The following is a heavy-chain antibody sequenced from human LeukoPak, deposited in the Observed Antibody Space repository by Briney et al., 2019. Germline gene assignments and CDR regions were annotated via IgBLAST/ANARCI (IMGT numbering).Heavy chain of an antibody. D-gene: IGHD3-22*01. CDR2: ISGSGDTT. Sequence: GGSLRLSCVASGFTFKDYAMTWVRQAPGKGLEWVSGISGSGDTTYYADSGKGRFTISRDNSKNTLYLQMTNPRADDTAVYYCANDGSDTMRGYWGQGTPATVSS. CDR3: ANDGSDTMRGY. V-gene: IGHV3-23*01. CDR1: GFTFKDYA. J-gene: IGHJ4*02.